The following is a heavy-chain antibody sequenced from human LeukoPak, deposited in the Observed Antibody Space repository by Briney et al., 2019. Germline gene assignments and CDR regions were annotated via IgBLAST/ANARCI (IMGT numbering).Heavy chain of an antibody. V-gene: IGHV3-30*04. J-gene: IGHJ4*02. CDR3: ARDHLVVAGTYYFDY. Sequence: PGRSLRLSCAASGFTFSSYAMHWVRQAPGKGLEWVAVISYDGSNKYYADSVKGRFTISRDNSKNTLYLQMNSLRAEDTAVYYCARDHLVVAGTYYFDYWGQGTLVTVSS. CDR1: GFTFSSYA. CDR2: ISYDGSNK. D-gene: IGHD6-19*01.